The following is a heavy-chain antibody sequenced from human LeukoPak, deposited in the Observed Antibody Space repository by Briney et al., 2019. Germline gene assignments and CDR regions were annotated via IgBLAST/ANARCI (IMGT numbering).Heavy chain of an antibody. Sequence: GASVKVSCKASGYTFTTYGISWVRQAPGQGLEWMGWINGYSGNTNYAQKLQGRVTMTTNTSTSTAYMELRSLRSDDTAVYYCARSPNILTAINDYWGQGTLVTVSS. V-gene: IGHV1-18*01. CDR2: INGYSGNT. J-gene: IGHJ4*02. D-gene: IGHD3-9*01. CDR1: GYTFTTYG. CDR3: ARSPNILTAINDY.